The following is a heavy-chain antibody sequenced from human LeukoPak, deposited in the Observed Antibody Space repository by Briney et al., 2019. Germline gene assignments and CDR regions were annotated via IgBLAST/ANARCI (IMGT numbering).Heavy chain of an antibody. D-gene: IGHD5-12*01. CDR1: GFTVSSNY. V-gene: IGHV3-21*01. J-gene: IGHJ4*02. Sequence: GGSLRLSCAASGFTVSSNYMSWVRQAPGKGLEWVSSISSSSSYIYYADSVKGRFTISRDNAKNSLYLQMNSLRAEDTAVYYCARGGYSGYDWNYFDYWGQGTLVTVSS. CDR2: ISSSSSYI. CDR3: ARGGYSGYDWNYFDY.